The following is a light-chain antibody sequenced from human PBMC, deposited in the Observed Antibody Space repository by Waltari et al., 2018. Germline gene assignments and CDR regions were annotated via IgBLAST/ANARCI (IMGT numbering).Light chain of an antibody. CDR3: QQYTIYPLT. J-gene: IGKJ4*01. CDR1: QSITDW. Sequence: QMTQSPATLSASVGDRVTIPCRASQSITDWLAWYQQKPGKAPKLLIYKASTLESGVPSRFIGTRSGTEFTLTISNLQPDDFATYYCQQYTIYPLTFGGGTKVAI. V-gene: IGKV1-5*03. CDR2: KAS.